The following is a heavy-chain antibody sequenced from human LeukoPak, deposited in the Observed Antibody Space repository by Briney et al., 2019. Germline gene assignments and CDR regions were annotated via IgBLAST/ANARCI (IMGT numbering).Heavy chain of an antibody. Sequence: PSETLSLTCTVSGGSISSGGYSWSWIRQHPGKGLEWIGYIYYSGSTYYSPSLKSRVTISVDTSKNQFSLKLSSVTAADTAVYYCARLPIYGGNLTYYYYGMDVWGQGTTVTVSS. CDR3: ARLPIYGGNLTYYYYGMDV. CDR2: IYYSGST. J-gene: IGHJ6*02. CDR1: GGSISSGGYS. V-gene: IGHV4-31*03. D-gene: IGHD4-23*01.